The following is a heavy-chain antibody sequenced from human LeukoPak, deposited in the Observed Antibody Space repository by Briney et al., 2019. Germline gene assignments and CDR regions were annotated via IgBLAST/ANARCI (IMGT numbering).Heavy chain of an antibody. V-gene: IGHV1-24*01. J-gene: IGHJ4*02. Sequence: ASVTVSCKGSGYALTELSMHWVRQAPGKGLEWMGGFDPEKGKTIYAQKFQGRLTMNEDTSTDTAYMELGSLRSEDTAVYYCALQKAGELTYDYWGQGALVTVSS. CDR1: GYALTELS. D-gene: IGHD1-26*01. CDR2: FDPEKGKT. CDR3: ALQKAGELTYDY.